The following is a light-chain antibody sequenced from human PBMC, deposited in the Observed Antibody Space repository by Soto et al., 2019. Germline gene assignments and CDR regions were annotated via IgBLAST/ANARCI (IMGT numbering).Light chain of an antibody. J-gene: IGKJ1*01. CDR2: KAS. V-gene: IGKV1-5*03. Sequence: DIQMTQSPSTLSASVGDRVTITCRASQSISSWLAWYQQKPGKAPKLLIYKASSLESGVPSRFSGRRSGTESTLTISSLQPDDFATYYCKQYNSYPWTFGKGTKVESK. CDR3: KQYNSYPWT. CDR1: QSISSW.